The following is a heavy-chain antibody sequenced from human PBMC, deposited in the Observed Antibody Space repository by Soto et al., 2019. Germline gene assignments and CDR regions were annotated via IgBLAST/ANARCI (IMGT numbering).Heavy chain of an antibody. CDR1: GFTFSSYG. D-gene: IGHD6-19*01. J-gene: IGHJ4*02. CDR3: ASPPGRGGYSSGWYALDY. CDR2: IWYDGSNK. V-gene: IGHV3-33*01. Sequence: GGSLRLSCAASGFTFSSYGMHWVRQAPGKGLEWVAVIWYDGSNKYYADSVKGRFTISRDNSKNTLYLQMNSLRAEDAAVYYCASPPGRGGYSSGWYALDYWGQGTLVTVSS.